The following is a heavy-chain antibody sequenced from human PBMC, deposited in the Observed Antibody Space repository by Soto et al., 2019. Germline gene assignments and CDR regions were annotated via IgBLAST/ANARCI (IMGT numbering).Heavy chain of an antibody. J-gene: IGHJ4*02. D-gene: IGHD5-12*01. CDR1: GFTFSSYA. V-gene: IGHV3-23*01. CDR3: AKDIDGYNRPVDY. CDR2: IGGSGGST. Sequence: GGSLRLSCAASGFTFSSYAMSWVRQAPGKGLEWVSAIGGSGGSTYYADSVKGRFTISRDNSKNTLYLQMNSLRAEDTAVYYYAKDIDGYNRPVDYWGQGTLVTVSS.